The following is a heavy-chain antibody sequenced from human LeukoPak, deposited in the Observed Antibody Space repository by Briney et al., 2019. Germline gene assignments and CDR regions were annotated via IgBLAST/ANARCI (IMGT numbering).Heavy chain of an antibody. CDR1: GFNFNVYA. V-gene: IGHV3-30*03. CDR2: LSYNGTNA. D-gene: IGHD3-22*01. CDR3: ARRYDSSVTSTNGHFDY. J-gene: IGHJ4*02. Sequence: GGSLRLSCVASGFNFNVYAMHGVRRAPAKGRGWVALLSYNGTNAYYADSVKGRFTISRDNSRNTLFLQMNSLRPEDTAMYYCARRYDSSVTSTNGHFDYWGQGTLVTVSS.